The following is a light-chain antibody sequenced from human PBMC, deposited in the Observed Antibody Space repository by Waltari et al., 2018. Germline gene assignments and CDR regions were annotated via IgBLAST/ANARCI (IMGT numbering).Light chain of an antibody. CDR1: KLGDKY. CDR2: QDS. Sequence: SYELTQPPSVSVSPGQTASITCSGAKLGDKYACWYQQKPGQSPVLVIYQDSNRPSGIPERFSGSNSGNTATLTIGGTQAMDEADYYCQAWDSSTGVFGTGTKVTVL. CDR3: QAWDSSTGV. V-gene: IGLV3-1*01. J-gene: IGLJ1*01.